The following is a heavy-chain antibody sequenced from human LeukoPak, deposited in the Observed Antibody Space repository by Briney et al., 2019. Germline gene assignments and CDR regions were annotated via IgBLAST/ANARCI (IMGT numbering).Heavy chain of an antibody. CDR1: GGTFISYA. J-gene: IGHJ4*02. D-gene: IGHD6-13*01. CDR2: IIPIFGTA. Sequence: GSSVKVSYKASGGTFISYAISWVRQAPGQGLEWMGRIIPIFGTANYAQKFQGRVTITTDESTSTAYMELSSLRSEDTAVYYCARDSGLGYSSSLGDYWGQGTLVTVSS. CDR3: ARDSGLGYSSSLGDY. V-gene: IGHV1-69*05.